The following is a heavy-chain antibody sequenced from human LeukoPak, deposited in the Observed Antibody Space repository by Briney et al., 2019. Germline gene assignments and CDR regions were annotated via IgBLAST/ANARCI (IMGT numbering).Heavy chain of an antibody. CDR2: IYSGGST. J-gene: IGHJ6*02. CDR3: ARENGDHPYYYYGMDV. D-gene: IGHD4-17*01. CDR1: GFTVSSNY. Sequence: GGSLRLSCAASGFTVSSNYMSWVRQAPGKGLEWVSVIYSGGSTYYADSVKGRFTISRDNSKNTLYLQRNSLRAEDTAVYYCARENGDHPYYYYGMDVWGQGTTVTVSS. V-gene: IGHV3-53*01.